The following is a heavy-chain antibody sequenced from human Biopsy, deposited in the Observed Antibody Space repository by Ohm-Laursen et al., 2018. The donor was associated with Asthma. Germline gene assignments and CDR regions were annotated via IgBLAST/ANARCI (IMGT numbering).Heavy chain of an antibody. J-gene: IGHJ4*02. Sequence: RSLRLSCAASGFAFRSYAMNWVRQAPGKGLEWVAVISYDGSITHYADSVKGRFTISRDNSKNTVYLDISSLRIEDTAVFYCGIVVAANPFQGDCWGQGTLVTVSP. CDR1: GFAFRSYA. V-gene: IGHV3-30*03. D-gene: IGHD2-15*01. CDR3: GIVVAANPFQGDC. CDR2: ISYDGSIT.